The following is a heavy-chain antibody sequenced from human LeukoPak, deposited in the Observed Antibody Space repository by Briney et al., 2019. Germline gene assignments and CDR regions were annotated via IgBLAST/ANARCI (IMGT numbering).Heavy chain of an antibody. CDR3: ARAGLLYDFWSGYSDGNFDC. CDR1: GYTFTSYA. V-gene: IGHV7-4-1*02. J-gene: IGHJ4*02. CDR2: LNTNTGNP. D-gene: IGHD3-3*01. Sequence: ASLKVSCKAYGYTFTSYAMNWVRQAPGQGLEWMGWLNTNTGNPTYAQGFTGRFVFSLDTSVSTAYLQISSLKAEDTAVYYCARAGLLYDFWSGYSDGNFDCWGQGTLVTVSS.